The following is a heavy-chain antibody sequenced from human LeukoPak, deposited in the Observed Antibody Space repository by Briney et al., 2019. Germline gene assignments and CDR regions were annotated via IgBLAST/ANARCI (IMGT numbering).Heavy chain of an antibody. Sequence: PGGSLRLSCAASGFTFSSYGMHWVRQAPGKGLEWVAFIRYDGSNKYYADSAKGRFTISRDNSKNTLYLQMNSLRAEDTAVYYCAKDQEDVVVVPAAIEPYYYYYYYMDVWGKGTTVTISS. CDR2: IRYDGSNK. CDR1: GFTFSSYG. CDR3: AKDQEDVVVVPAAIEPYYYYYYYMDV. V-gene: IGHV3-30*02. J-gene: IGHJ6*03. D-gene: IGHD2-2*01.